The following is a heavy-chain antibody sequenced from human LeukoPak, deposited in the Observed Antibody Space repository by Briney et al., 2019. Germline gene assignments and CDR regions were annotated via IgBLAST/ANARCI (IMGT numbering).Heavy chain of an antibody. Sequence: GGSLRLSCAGSEFSVGSNYMTWVRQAPGKGLEWVSSISGSGSGGSTYYADSVKGRFTISRDNAKNSLYLQMNSLRAEDTAVYYCAKEYYDYVWGSYRYSSKPQTFDYWGQGTRVTVSS. D-gene: IGHD3-16*02. CDR3: AKEYYDYVWGSYRYSSKPQTFDY. CDR1: EFSVGSNY. J-gene: IGHJ4*02. V-gene: IGHV3-21*01. CDR2: ISGSGSGGST.